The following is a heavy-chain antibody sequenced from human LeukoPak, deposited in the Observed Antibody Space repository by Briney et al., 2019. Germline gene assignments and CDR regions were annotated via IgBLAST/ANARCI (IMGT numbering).Heavy chain of an antibody. J-gene: IGHJ4*02. Sequence: PSETLSLTCTVSGGSISSYYWSWIRQPPGKGLEWIGYIYYSGSTNYNPSLKSRVTISVDTSKNQFSLKLSSVTAADTAVYYCASVDVVVPAAIVFWGQGTLVTVSS. CDR3: ASVDVVVPAAIVF. CDR1: GGSISSYY. D-gene: IGHD2-2*02. CDR2: IYYSGST. V-gene: IGHV4-59*01.